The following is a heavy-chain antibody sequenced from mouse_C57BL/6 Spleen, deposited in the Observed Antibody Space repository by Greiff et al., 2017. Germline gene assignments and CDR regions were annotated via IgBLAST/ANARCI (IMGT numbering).Heavy chain of an antibody. CDR3: ASYDYFAY. V-gene: IGHV5-17*01. D-gene: IGHD2-4*01. Sequence: EVQRVESGGGLVKPGGSLKLSCAASGFTFSDYGMHWVRQAPEQGLEWVAYISRGSSTIYYADTVKGRFTISRDNAKNTLFLQMASLRSEDTAMYYCASYDYFAYWGQGTLVTVSA. CDR2: ISRGSSTI. J-gene: IGHJ3*01. CDR1: GFTFSDYG.